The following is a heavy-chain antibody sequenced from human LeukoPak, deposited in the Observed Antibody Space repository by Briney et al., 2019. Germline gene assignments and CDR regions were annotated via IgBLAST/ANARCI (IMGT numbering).Heavy chain of an antibody. CDR1: GLTFSIYA. CDR2: ISGSGGST. D-gene: IGHD3-22*01. Sequence: GGSLRLSCAASGLTFSIYAMSWVRQAPGKGLEWVSAISGSGGSTYYADSVKGRFTISRDNSKNTLYLQMNSLRAEDTAVYYCAKDPNYYDSSGYVTYFDYWGQGTLVTVSS. V-gene: IGHV3-23*01. CDR3: AKDPNYYDSSGYVTYFDY. J-gene: IGHJ4*02.